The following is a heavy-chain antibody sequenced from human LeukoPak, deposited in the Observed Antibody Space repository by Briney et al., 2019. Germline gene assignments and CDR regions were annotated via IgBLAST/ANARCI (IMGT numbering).Heavy chain of an antibody. Sequence: GGSLRLSCAASGFPFSNTWMSWVRQAPGKGLEWVGRIKSKTDGGTTDYAAPGNGRFTISRDDSKNTLYLQMNTLKTEVKAVDYSTARLKAADTNWGLGTLVTASS. J-gene: IGHJ4*02. CDR3: TARLKAADTN. D-gene: IGHD6-13*01. V-gene: IGHV3-15*01. CDR2: IKSKTDGGTT. CDR1: GFPFSNTW.